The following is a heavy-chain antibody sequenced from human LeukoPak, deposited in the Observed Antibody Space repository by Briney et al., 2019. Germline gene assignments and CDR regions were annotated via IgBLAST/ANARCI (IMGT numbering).Heavy chain of an antibody. Sequence: GASVKVSCKASGYTFTGYYMHWVRQAPGQGLEWTGRINPNSGGTNYAQKFQGRVTMTRDTSISTAYMELSRLRSDDTAVYYCASPHYYDSSGQARGDYWGQGTLVTVSS. CDR2: INPNSGGT. CDR1: GYTFTGYY. CDR3: ASPHYYDSSGQARGDY. J-gene: IGHJ4*02. V-gene: IGHV1-2*06. D-gene: IGHD3-22*01.